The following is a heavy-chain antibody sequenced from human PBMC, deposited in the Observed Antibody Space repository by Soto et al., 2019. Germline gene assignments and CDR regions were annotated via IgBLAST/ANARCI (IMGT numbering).Heavy chain of an antibody. CDR2: IIPIFGTA. CDR3: ARDPGRPEEKSGMDV. D-gene: IGHD2-15*01. V-gene: IGHV1-69*13. CDR1: GGTFSSYA. Sequence: GASVKVSCKASGGTFSSYAISWVRQAPGQGLEWMGGIIPIFGTANYAQKFQGRVTITADESTSTAYMELSSLRSEDTAVYYCARDPGRPEEKSGMDVWGQGTTVTVSS. J-gene: IGHJ6*02.